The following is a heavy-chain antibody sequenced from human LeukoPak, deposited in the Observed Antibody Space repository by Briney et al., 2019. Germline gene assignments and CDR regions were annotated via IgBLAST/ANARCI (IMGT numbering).Heavy chain of an antibody. CDR2: ISGGGDIT. J-gene: IGHJ4*02. CDR1: GFNFANHA. CDR3: VREDTPATANY. Sequence: GGSLRLSCAASGFNFANHAMSWVRQTAGKGLEWVSTISGGGDITYYADSVKGRFTISRDNSKDTLFLQMHSLRPGDTAVYYCVREDTPATANYWGQGTLVTISS. V-gene: IGHV3-23*01. D-gene: IGHD2-21*02.